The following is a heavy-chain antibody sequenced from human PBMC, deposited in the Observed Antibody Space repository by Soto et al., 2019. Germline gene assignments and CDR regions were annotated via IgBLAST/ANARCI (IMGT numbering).Heavy chain of an antibody. V-gene: IGHV3-30*03. D-gene: IGHD2-21*01. CDR1: VFTFSNYG. CDR3: ARKMSNCGGECYYIDY. J-gene: IGHJ4*02. CDR2: ISYDGSID. Sequence: GGSLRLSCAASVFTFSNYGMHWVRQAPGKGLEWVAVISYDGSIDYYADSVKGRFTISRDNSKNTLYLQMNSLRAEDTAVYYCARKMSNCGGECYYIDYWGQGTLVTVSS.